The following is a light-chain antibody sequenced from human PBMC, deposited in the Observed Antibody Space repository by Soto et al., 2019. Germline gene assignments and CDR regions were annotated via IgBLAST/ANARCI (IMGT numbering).Light chain of an antibody. Sequence: QSVLTQPASVSGSPGQSITISCTGTSSDVGDYNYVSWFQQHPGKAPNLIIYEVTNRPSGVSNRFSGSKSGNTASLTISGLQAEDEADYYCSSYTSSSTYVFGTGTKVTVL. CDR3: SSYTSSSTYV. CDR2: EVT. V-gene: IGLV2-14*01. J-gene: IGLJ1*01. CDR1: SSDVGDYNY.